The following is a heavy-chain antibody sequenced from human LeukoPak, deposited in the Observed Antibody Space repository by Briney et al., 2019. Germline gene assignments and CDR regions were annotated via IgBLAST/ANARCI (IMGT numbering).Heavy chain of an antibody. CDR2: IYTSGST. D-gene: IGHD6-6*01. CDR1: GGSISSGGYY. V-gene: IGHV4-61*02. Sequence: SETLSLTCTVSGGSISSGGYYWSWIRQPAGKGLEWIGRIYTSGSTNYNPSLKSRVTISVDTSKNQFSLKLSSVTAADTAVYYCARELGTTWQLVRGGGYYYYMDVWGKGTTVTISS. J-gene: IGHJ6*03. CDR3: ARELGTTWQLVRGGGYYYYMDV.